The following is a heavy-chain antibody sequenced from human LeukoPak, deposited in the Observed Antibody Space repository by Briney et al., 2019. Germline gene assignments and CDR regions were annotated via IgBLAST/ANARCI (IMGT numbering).Heavy chain of an antibody. CDR1: GYTFTGYY. D-gene: IGHD5-12*01. V-gene: IGHV1-2*02. Sequence: ASVKVSCKASGYTFTGYYMHWVRQAPGQGLEWMGWINPDNGGTNYAQKFQGRVTMTRDMSISTAYMERSRLRSDDTAVYYCARDPSNSGYDYLYYFDYWGQGTLVTVSS. CDR3: ARDPSNSGYDYLYYFDY. CDR2: INPDNGGT. J-gene: IGHJ4*02.